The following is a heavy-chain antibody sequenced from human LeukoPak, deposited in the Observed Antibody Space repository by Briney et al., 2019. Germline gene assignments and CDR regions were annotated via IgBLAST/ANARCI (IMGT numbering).Heavy chain of an antibody. CDR3: AKTYYYDSSGYYRPTSPPYYFDY. Sequence: GGSLRLSCAATGFTFSNYAMNWVRQAPGKGLEWVSSISCSSSYIYYADSVKGRFTISRDNAKNSLYLQMNSLRAEDTAVYYCAKTYYYDSSGYYRPTSPPYYFDYWGQGTLVTVSS. V-gene: IGHV3-21*01. CDR1: GFTFSNYA. D-gene: IGHD3-22*01. J-gene: IGHJ4*02. CDR2: ISCSSSYI.